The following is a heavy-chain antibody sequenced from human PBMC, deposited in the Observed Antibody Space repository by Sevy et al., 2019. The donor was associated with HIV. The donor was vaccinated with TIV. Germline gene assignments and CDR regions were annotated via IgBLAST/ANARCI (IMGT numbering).Heavy chain of an antibody. Sequence: GGSVRLSCAASGFTFSNAWMSWVRQAPGKGLEWVGRIKSKTDGGTTDYAAPVKGRFTISRDDSKNTLYLQMNSLKTEDTAVYYCTTYYDFWSGSPYGMDVWGQGTTVTVSS. CDR1: GFTFSNAW. V-gene: IGHV3-15*01. CDR3: TTYYDFWSGSPYGMDV. D-gene: IGHD3-3*01. J-gene: IGHJ6*02. CDR2: IKSKTDGGTT.